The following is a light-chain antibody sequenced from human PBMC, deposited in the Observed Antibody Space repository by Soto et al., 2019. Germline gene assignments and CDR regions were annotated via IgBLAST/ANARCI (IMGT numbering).Light chain of an antibody. V-gene: IGKV3-15*01. CDR3: QQYNNSPPLT. CDR2: AAS. CDR1: QSVSSN. Sequence: EIVMTQSPATLSVSPGERATLSCRASQSVSSNLAWYQQKPGQAPRLLIYAASTRATGIPARFSGSGSGREFALAISSLPSEDFAVYCCQQYNNSPPLTFGGGTKVEIK. J-gene: IGKJ4*01.